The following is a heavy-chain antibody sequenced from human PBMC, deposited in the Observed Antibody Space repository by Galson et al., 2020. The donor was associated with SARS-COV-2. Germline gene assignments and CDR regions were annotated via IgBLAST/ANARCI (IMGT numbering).Heavy chain of an antibody. CDR1: GFTFSNYA. CDR2: ISGSGGST. J-gene: IGHJ5*02. D-gene: IGHD3-10*01. CDR3: AKETQVHDSGSGSNH. Sequence: GGSLRLSCAASGFTFSNYAMSWVRQAPGKGLEWVSGISGSGGSTYYADSVKGRFTISRDNSRNTLYLQMKSLRAEDTAVYYCAKETQVHDSGSGSNHWGQGTLVTVSS. V-gene: IGHV3-23*01.